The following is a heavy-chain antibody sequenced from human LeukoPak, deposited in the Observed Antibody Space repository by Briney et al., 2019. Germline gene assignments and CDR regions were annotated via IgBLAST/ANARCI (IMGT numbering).Heavy chain of an antibody. CDR3: ARGKEIIARPNYFFFMDV. CDR1: EHTFSGYY. J-gene: IGHJ6*03. Sequence: ASVKVSCKASEHTFSGYYIQWVRQAPGQGLEWLGWISPNGDDSDYAQKFQGRVTMTRDTSISTAYMELRTLRSDDTAVYYCARGKEIIARPNYFFFMDVWGKGTTVTVSS. D-gene: IGHD6-6*01. CDR2: ISPNGDDS. V-gene: IGHV1-2*02.